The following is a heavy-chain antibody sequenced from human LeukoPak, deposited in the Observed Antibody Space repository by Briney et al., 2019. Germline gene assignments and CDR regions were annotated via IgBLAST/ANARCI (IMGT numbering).Heavy chain of an antibody. CDR1: GFTFSSYA. D-gene: IGHD2-21*02. V-gene: IGHV3-30*04. CDR2: ISYDGSNK. J-gene: IGHJ3*02. Sequence: GGSLRLSCAASGFTFSSYAMHWVRQAPGKGLAWVAVISYDGSNKYYADSVKGRFTISRDNSKNTLYLQMNSLRAEDTAVYYCARVGFCVLCGDCYMSGAFDIWGQGTMVTVSS. CDR3: ARVGFCVLCGDCYMSGAFDI.